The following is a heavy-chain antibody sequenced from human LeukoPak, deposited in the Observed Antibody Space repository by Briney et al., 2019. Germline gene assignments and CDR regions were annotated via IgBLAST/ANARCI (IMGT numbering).Heavy chain of an antibody. CDR2: IDPEDGET. D-gene: IGHD3-10*01. CDR1: GYTLTQLS. CDR3: ATLVDGSGSYYYFDAFDI. J-gene: IGHJ3*02. Sequence: GASVKVSCKVSGYTLTQLSMHWVRQAPGIGLEWMGGIDPEDGETNYAQKFQGRVTITEDTYTDTAYMELSNLRSEDTAVYYCATLVDGSGSYYYFDAFDIWGQGTMVTVSS. V-gene: IGHV1-24*01.